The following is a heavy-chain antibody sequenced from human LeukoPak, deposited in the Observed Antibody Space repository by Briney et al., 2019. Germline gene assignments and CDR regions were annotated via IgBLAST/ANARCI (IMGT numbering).Heavy chain of an antibody. V-gene: IGHV1-46*01. CDR1: GYTFTSYY. CDR3: ARDQVAAAGTSTYHFQH. Sequence: ASVKVSCKASGYTFTSYYMHWVRQAPGQGLEWMGIINPSGGSTSYAQKFQGRVTMTRDMSTSTVYMELSSLRSEDTAVYYCARDQVAAAGTSTYHFQHWGQGTLVTVSS. J-gene: IGHJ1*01. CDR2: INPSGGST. D-gene: IGHD6-13*01.